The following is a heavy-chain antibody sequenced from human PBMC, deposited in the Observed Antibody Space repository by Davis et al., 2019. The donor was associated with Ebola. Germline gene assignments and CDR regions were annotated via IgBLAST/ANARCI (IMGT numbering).Heavy chain of an antibody. CDR1: GGSISSYY. D-gene: IGHD6-19*01. CDR2: IYYSGST. V-gene: IGHV4-59*08. J-gene: IGHJ4*02. CDR3: ARRGSGWYSYFDY. Sequence: MPSETLSLTCTVSGGSISSYYWSWIRQPPGKGLEWIGYIYYSGSTNYNPSLKSRVTISVDTSKNQFSLKLSSVTAADTAVYHCARRGSGWYSYFDYWGQGTLVTVSS.